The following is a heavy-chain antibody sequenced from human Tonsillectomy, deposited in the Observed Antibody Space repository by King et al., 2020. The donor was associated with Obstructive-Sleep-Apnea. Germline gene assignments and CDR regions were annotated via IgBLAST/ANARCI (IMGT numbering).Heavy chain of an antibody. CDR3: AKDTLTGYTYGRGFDY. D-gene: IGHD5-18*01. Sequence: VQLVESGGGLVQPGRSLRLSCAASGFTFDDYAIHWVRQTPGKGLEWVSGISWDSDSIGYADSVKGRFTISRDNAKNSRYLQMNSLRPEDTALYYCAKDTLTGYTYGRGFDYWGQGTLVTVSS. J-gene: IGHJ4*02. CDR1: GFTFDDYA. CDR2: ISWDSDSI. V-gene: IGHV3-9*01.